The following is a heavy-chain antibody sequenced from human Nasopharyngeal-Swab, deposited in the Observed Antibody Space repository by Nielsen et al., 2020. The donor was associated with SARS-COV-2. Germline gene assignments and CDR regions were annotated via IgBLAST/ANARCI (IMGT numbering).Heavy chain of an antibody. V-gene: IGHV4-34*01. D-gene: IGHD3-3*01. CDR2: INHSGST. Sequence: VRQMPGKGLEWIGEINHSGSTNYNPSLKSRVTISVDTSKNQFSLKLSSVTAADTAVYYCARGHLLDDFWSGYYIYKTYYYYGMDVWGQGTTVTSP. J-gene: IGHJ6*02. CDR3: ARGHLLDDFWSGYYIYKTYYYYGMDV.